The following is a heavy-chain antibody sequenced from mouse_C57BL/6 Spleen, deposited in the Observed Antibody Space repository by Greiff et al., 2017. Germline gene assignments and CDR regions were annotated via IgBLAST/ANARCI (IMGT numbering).Heavy chain of an antibody. CDR3: ARALYYYGSSYYAMDY. Sequence: VQLQQPGAELVRPGSSVKLSCKASGYTFTSYWMHWVKQRPIQGLEWIGNIDPSDSETHYNQKFKDKATLTVDKSSSTAYMQLSSLTSEASAVYYCARALYYYGSSYYAMDYWGQGTSVTVSS. V-gene: IGHV1-52*01. D-gene: IGHD1-1*01. J-gene: IGHJ4*01. CDR1: GYTFTSYW. CDR2: IDPSDSET.